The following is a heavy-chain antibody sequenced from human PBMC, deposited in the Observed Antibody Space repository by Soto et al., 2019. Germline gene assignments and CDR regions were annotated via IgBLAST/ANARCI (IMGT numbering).Heavy chain of an antibody. CDR2: ISYDGSNK. V-gene: IGHV3-30*18. CDR1: GFTFSGYV. D-gene: IGHD3-3*01. Sequence: PGGSLRLSCAASGFTFSGYVMHWVRQSPGKGLEWVAVISYDGSNKYYADSVKGRFTISRDNSKNTLYLQMNSLRAEDTAVYYCAKNQGRYDFWSGYGMDVWGQGTTVTVSS. CDR3: AKNQGRYDFWSGYGMDV. J-gene: IGHJ6*02.